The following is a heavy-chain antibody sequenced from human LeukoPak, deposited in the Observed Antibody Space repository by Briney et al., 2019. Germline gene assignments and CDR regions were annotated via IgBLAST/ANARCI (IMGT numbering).Heavy chain of an antibody. Sequence: GASVKVSCKASGYTFTSYAMHWGRRAPGQRLEWMGWINAGNGNTKYSQKFQGRVTITRDTSASTAYMELSSLRSEDTAVYYCARSLRSREHYYDSSGYPSPNWFDPWGQGTLVTVSS. CDR1: GYTFTSYA. V-gene: IGHV1-3*01. J-gene: IGHJ5*02. D-gene: IGHD3-22*01. CDR2: INAGNGNT. CDR3: ARSLRSREHYYDSSGYPSPNWFDP.